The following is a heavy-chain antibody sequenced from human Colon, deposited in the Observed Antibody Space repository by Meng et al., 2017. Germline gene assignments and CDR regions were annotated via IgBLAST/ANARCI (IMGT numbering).Heavy chain of an antibody. V-gene: IGHV3-33*01. D-gene: IGHD6-19*01. CDR1: GFTFSSYA. Sequence: QGRLGESGGGVGQPGRSRRLSCAASGFTFSSYAMHWVRQAPGKGLEWLTIIWYDGRNKYYADSVKGQFTISRDNSKNTLYLQMNSLRAEDTAVYYCATKAVAGIDDFDYWGQGTLVTVFS. CDR2: IWYDGRNK. J-gene: IGHJ4*02. CDR3: ATKAVAGIDDFDY.